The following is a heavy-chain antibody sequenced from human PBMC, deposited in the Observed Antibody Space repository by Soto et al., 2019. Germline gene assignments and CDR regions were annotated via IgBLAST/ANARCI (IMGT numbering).Heavy chain of an antibody. CDR1: GFTFSSYG. Sequence: VGSLRLSCAASGFTFSSYGMHWVRQAPGKGLEWVAVISYDGSNKYYADSVKGRFTISRDNSKNTLYLQMNSLRAEDTAVYYCAKALFPAAYCGGDCYSGAFDIWGQGTMVTVSS. CDR3: AKALFPAAYCGGDCYSGAFDI. J-gene: IGHJ3*02. D-gene: IGHD2-21*02. V-gene: IGHV3-30*18. CDR2: ISYDGSNK.